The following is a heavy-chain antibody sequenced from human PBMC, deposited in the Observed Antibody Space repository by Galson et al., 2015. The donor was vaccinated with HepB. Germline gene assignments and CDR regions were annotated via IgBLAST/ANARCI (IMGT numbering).Heavy chain of an antibody. CDR1: GYTFIRYG. J-gene: IGHJ5*02. V-gene: IGHV1-18*01. Sequence: SVKVSCKASGYTFIRYGISWVRQAPGQGLEWMGWISAYNGNTNYAQKLQGRVTMTTDTSTSTAYMELRSLRSDDTAVYYCARNGLRQLRWFDPWGQGTLVTVSS. CDR3: ARNGLRQLRWFDP. CDR2: ISAYNGNT. D-gene: IGHD6-13*01.